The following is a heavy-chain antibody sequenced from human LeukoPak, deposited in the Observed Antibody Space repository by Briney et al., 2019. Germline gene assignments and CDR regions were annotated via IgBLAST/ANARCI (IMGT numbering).Heavy chain of an antibody. D-gene: IGHD4-11*01. CDR1: GFTFSHYG. Sequence: GGSLRLSCVTSGFTFSHYGMHWVRQAPGKGLEWVAVIWSDGSNKFYAASVKGRFTISRDDSQNTVFLQMNSLRAEDTAIYYCAKDAQRGFDYSNSLEYWGQGTLVTVSS. J-gene: IGHJ4*02. CDR3: AKDAQRGFDYSNSLEY. CDR2: IWSDGSNK. V-gene: IGHV3-33*06.